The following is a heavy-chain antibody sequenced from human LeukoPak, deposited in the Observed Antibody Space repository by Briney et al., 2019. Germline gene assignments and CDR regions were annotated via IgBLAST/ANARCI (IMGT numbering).Heavy chain of an antibody. V-gene: IGHV1-2*02. CDR2: INPNSGGT. CDR3: ARGADIVATSLGPDY. CDR1: GYTFTGYY. Sequence: REASVKVSCKASGYTFTGYYMHWVRQAPGQGLEWMGWINPNSGGTNYAQKFQGRVTMTRDTSSSTAYMELSRLRSDDTAVYCCARGADIVATSLGPDYWGQGTLVTVSS. D-gene: IGHD5-12*01. J-gene: IGHJ4*02.